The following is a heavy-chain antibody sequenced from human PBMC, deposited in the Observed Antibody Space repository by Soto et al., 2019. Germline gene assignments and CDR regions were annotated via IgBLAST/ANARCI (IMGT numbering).Heavy chain of an antibody. V-gene: IGHV3-21*01. CDR1: GFTFSSYS. CDR3: AWSSSWLLKAFDI. D-gene: IGHD6-13*01. J-gene: IGHJ3*02. Sequence: GGSLRLSCAASGFTFSSYSMNWVRQAPGKGLEWVSSISSSSSYIYYADSVKGRFTISRDNAKNSLYLQMNSLRAEDTAVYYCAWSSSWLLKAFDIWGQGTMVTVSS. CDR2: ISSSSSYI.